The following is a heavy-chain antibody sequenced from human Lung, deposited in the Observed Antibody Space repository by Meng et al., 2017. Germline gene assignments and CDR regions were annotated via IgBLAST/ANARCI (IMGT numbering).Heavy chain of an antibody. CDR2: INGSGGST. V-gene: IGHV3-23*01. Sequence: EVQLLESGGGLVQPGGSPRLSCVASGFTFSSYAMTWVRQAPGKGLEWVSSINGSGGSTYYADSVRGRFTISRDNSKNTVYLQMNSLRAEDTAIYYCVRRIEYSSSSGYWGQGTLVTVSS. J-gene: IGHJ4*02. D-gene: IGHD6-6*01. CDR3: VRRIEYSSSSGY. CDR1: GFTFSSYA.